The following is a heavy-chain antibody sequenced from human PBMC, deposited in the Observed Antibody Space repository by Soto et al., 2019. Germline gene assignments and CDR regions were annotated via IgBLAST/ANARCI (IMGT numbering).Heavy chain of an antibody. Sequence: PGGSLRLSCAASGFTFSSYWMHWVRQAPGKGLVWVSRINSDGSSTSYADSVKGRFTISRDNAKNTLYLQMNSLRAEDTAVYYCARGALTTAPYYYYYGMDVWGQGTTVTVSS. CDR2: INSDGSST. D-gene: IGHD4-4*01. CDR1: GFTFSSYW. J-gene: IGHJ6*02. CDR3: ARGALTTAPYYYYYGMDV. V-gene: IGHV3-74*01.